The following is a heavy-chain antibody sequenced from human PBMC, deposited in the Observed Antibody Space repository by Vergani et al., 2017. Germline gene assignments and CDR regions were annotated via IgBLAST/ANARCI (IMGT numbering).Heavy chain of an antibody. Sequence: EVQLVETGGGLIQPGGSLRLSCAASGFTVSSNYMSWVRQAPGKGLEWVSVIYSGGSTYYADSVKGRFTISRDNSKNTLYLQMNSLRAEDTAVYYCARDGRVDDYGDYAEYFQHWGQGTLVTVSS. D-gene: IGHD4-17*01. CDR1: GFTVSSNY. CDR2: IYSGGST. J-gene: IGHJ1*01. CDR3: ARDGRVDDYGDYAEYFQH. V-gene: IGHV3-53*02.